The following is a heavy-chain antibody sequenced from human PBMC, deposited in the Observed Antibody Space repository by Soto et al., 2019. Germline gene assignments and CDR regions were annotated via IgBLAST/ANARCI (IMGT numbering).Heavy chain of an antibody. CDR2: IDPSDSYT. Sequence: GESLKISCKGSGYSFSNYYITWVRQMPGKGLEWMGRIDPSDSYTHYNPSFQGHVTISADKSISTAYLQWSSLKASDTAMYYCARPTEGSGYSINDYWGQGTLVTVSS. D-gene: IGHD3-22*01. V-gene: IGHV5-10-1*01. CDR1: GYSFSNYY. CDR3: ARPTEGSGYSINDY. J-gene: IGHJ4*02.